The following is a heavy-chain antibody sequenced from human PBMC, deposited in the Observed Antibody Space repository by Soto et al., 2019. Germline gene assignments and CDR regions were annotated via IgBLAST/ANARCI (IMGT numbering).Heavy chain of an antibody. Sequence: GSLRLSCSASGFTFSSYAMHWVRQAPGKGLEYVSTISSNGGSTYYADSVRGRFTVSRDNSKNTLYLQVSSLRAEDTAVYYCVKAGQWLVQDNYYGMDVWGQGTTVTVSS. CDR1: GFTFSSYA. CDR3: VKAGQWLVQDNYYGMDV. J-gene: IGHJ6*02. CDR2: ISSNGGST. V-gene: IGHV3-64D*06. D-gene: IGHD6-19*01.